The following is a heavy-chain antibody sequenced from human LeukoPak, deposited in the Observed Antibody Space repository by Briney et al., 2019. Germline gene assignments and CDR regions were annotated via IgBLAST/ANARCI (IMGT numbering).Heavy chain of an antibody. D-gene: IGHD2/OR15-2a*01. V-gene: IGHV3-7*01. J-gene: IGHJ4*02. CDR2: IKQDGSEK. Sequence: GGSLRLSCTASGFTFVTYWMSWVRQAPGKGLEWVANIKQDGSEKNYVDFVKGRFTISRDNAKNSLYLQMNSLRADDTAVYYCARSLWPEDYWGQGTLVTVSS. CDR3: ARSLWPEDY. CDR1: GFTFVTYW.